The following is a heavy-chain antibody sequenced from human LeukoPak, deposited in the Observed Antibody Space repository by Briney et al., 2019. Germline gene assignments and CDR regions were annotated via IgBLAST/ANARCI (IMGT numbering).Heavy chain of an antibody. J-gene: IGHJ4*02. V-gene: IGHV1-69*04. CDR1: GYTFASYY. Sequence: ASVKVSCKASGYTFASYYMHWVRQAPGQGLEWMGRIIPILGIANYAQKFQGRVTITADKSTSTAYMELSSLRSEDTAVYYCARERRYSSDLYFDYWGQGTLVTVSS. CDR2: IIPILGIA. CDR3: ARERRYSSDLYFDY. D-gene: IGHD6-19*01.